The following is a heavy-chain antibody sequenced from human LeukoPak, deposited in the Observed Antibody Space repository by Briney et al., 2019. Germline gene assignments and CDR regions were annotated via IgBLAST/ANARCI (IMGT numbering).Heavy chain of an antibody. D-gene: IGHD2-2*01. CDR1: GGSISSGDYY. CDR2: IYYSGST. CDR3: ARDRRSTSWARDYYMDV. Sequence: SETLSLTCTVSGGSISSGDYYWSWIRPPPGKGLEWIWYIYYSGSTYYNPSLKSRVTISVDTSKNQFSLKLSSVTAADTAVYYCARDRRSTSWARDYYMDVWGKGTTVTVSS. J-gene: IGHJ6*03. V-gene: IGHV4-30-4*08.